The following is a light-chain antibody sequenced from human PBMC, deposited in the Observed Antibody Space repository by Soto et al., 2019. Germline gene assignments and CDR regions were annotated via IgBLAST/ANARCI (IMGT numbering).Light chain of an antibody. CDR2: GAS. CDR3: QHYNHWLWT. J-gene: IGKJ1*01. Sequence: EIVLTQSPGTLSLSPGERATLSCRASQSVSNNYLAWYQQKPGQAPRLLIYGASTRATGIPARFSGSGSGTEFTLTISSLRSEDSAVYYCQHYNHWLWTFGQGTKVDIK. V-gene: IGKV3-15*01. CDR1: QSVSNN.